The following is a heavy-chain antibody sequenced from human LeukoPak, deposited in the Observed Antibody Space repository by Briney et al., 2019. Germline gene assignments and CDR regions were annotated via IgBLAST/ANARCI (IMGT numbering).Heavy chain of an antibody. CDR3: ARHRGSYFDC. Sequence: GGSLRLSCAASGFTFSSYSINWVRQAPGKGLEWLSYISSGSSTIYYADSVKGRFTISRDNAKNSLYLQMNSLRAEDTAVYYCARHRGSYFDCWGQGTLVTVSS. J-gene: IGHJ4*02. D-gene: IGHD5-12*01. V-gene: IGHV3-48*01. CDR1: GFTFSSYS. CDR2: ISSGSSTI.